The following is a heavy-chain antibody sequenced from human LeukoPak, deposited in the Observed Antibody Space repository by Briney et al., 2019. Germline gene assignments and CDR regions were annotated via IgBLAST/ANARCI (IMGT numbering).Heavy chain of an antibody. V-gene: IGHV3-74*01. CDR3: ARGLVHDTSGYYSDY. J-gene: IGHJ4*02. CDR1: GFTFSAFW. CDR2: INSDGSST. D-gene: IGHD3-22*01. Sequence: GGSLKLSCAASGFTFSAFWMHWVRQAPGKGLVWVSRINSDGSSTTYADSVKGRFTVSRDNAKNTLYLQMDSLRAEDSAVYYCARGLVHDTSGYYSDYWGQGILVTVSS.